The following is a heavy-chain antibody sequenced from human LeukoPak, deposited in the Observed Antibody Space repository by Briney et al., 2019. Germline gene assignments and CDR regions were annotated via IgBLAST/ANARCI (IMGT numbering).Heavy chain of an antibody. V-gene: IGHV3-23*01. D-gene: IGHD3-22*01. CDR2: ISGSGGST. J-gene: IGHJ4*02. CDR1: GFTLSSYA. CDR3: AKDPITMIVVVNYSDY. Sequence: RPGGSLRLSCAASGFTLSSYAMSWVRQAPGKGLEWVSAISGSGGSTYYADSVKGRFTISRDNSKNTLYLQMNSLRAEDTAVYYCAKDPITMIVVVNYSDYWGQGTLVTVSS.